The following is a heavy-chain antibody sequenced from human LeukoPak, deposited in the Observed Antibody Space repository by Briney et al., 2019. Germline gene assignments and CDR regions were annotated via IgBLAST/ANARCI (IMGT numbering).Heavy chain of an antibody. CDR3: ARRGDGGRSFDY. J-gene: IGHJ4*02. CDR1: GFTVSRNY. Sequence: GGSLRLSCAASGFTVSRNYMSWVRQAPGKGLEWVSLIYSDGTTYYADSLKGRFTISRDNSKNTLYLQMNSLRAEDTAVYYCARRGDGGRSFDYWGQGTLVTVSS. V-gene: IGHV3-53*01. CDR2: IYSDGTT. D-gene: IGHD4-23*01.